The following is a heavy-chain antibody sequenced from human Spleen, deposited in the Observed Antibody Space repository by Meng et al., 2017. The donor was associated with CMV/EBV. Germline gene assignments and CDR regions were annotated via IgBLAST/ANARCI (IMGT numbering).Heavy chain of an antibody. CDR2: ISSRSTYI. V-gene: IGHV3-21*06. J-gene: IGHJ6*02. CDR3: VRDNWRYEYGLDV. Sequence: GESLKISCAASGFTFSTYTMNWVRQAPGKGLEWVSSISSRSTYIYYADSVKGRFTISRDNARSSLYLQMRSLRTEDTAVCCCVRDNWRYEYGLDVWGQGTTVTVSS. D-gene: IGHD3-3*01. CDR1: GFTFSTYT.